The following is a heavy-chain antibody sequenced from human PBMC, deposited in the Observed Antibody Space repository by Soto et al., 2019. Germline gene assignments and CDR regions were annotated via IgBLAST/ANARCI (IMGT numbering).Heavy chain of an antibody. Sequence: SQTLSLTCAISGDSVSSNSAACNWIRQSQSRGLEWLGRTYYRSKWYNDYAVSVKSRITINPDTSKNQFSLQLNSVTPEDTAVYYCARVSQQWLVPQFYYYYYGMDVWGQGTTVTVSS. J-gene: IGHJ6*02. V-gene: IGHV6-1*01. CDR3: ARVSQQWLVPQFYYYYYGMDV. CDR1: GDSVSSNSAA. CDR2: TYYRSKWYN. D-gene: IGHD6-19*01.